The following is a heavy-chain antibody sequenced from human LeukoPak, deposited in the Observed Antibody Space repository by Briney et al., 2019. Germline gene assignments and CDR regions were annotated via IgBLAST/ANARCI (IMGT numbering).Heavy chain of an antibody. J-gene: IGHJ6*03. D-gene: IGHD6-13*01. Sequence: SETLSLTCAVYGGSFSGYYWSWIRQPPGKGLEWIGEINHSGSTNYNPSLKSRVTISVDTSKNQFSLKLSSVTAADTAVYYCARQHSSSWYVKPYYYMDVWGKGTTVTVSS. CDR3: ARQHSSSWYVKPYYYMDV. CDR1: GGSFSGYY. V-gene: IGHV4-34*01. CDR2: INHSGST.